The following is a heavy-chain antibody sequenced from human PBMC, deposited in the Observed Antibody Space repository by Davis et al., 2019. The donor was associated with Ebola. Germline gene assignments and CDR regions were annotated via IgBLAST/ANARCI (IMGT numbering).Heavy chain of an antibody. D-gene: IGHD6-13*01. CDR2: INHSGST. CDR1: GGSFSAYY. J-gene: IGHJ4*02. V-gene: IGHV4-34*01. CDR3: AAGYSSINSFDY. Sequence: LTLSCVVYGGSFSAYYWSWIRPPPGNGLEWIGEINHSGSTNYHPSPKRRVTISVDTSKNQFSLKLSSVTAADTAVYYCAAGYSSINSFDYWGQGTLVTVSS.